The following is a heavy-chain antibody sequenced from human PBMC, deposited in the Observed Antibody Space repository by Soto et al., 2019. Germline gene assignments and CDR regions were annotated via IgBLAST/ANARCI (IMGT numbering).Heavy chain of an antibody. D-gene: IGHD2-21*01. Sequence: QVQVVESGGGVVQPGRSLRLSCAASGFPFSSCGMHWVRQAPGKGLEWVAFIYYDGSNKFYADSVKGRFTISRDNSKNTLYLQMNSLRAEDTAVYYCAREDTRSSRAYYFDYWGQGTLVTVSS. V-gene: IGHV3-33*01. J-gene: IGHJ4*02. CDR1: GFPFSSCG. CDR3: AREDTRSSRAYYFDY. CDR2: IYYDGSNK.